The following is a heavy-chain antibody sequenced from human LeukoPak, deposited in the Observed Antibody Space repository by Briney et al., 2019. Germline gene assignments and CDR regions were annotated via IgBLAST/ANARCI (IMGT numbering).Heavy chain of an antibody. CDR3: ARGELFRSGGAGRWFDP. CDR2: INHSGST. D-gene: IGHD1-26*01. V-gene: IGHV4-39*07. CDR1: GDSISTTTYY. Sequence: NPSETLSLTCTVSGDSISTTTYYWSWIRQPPGKGLEWIGEINHSGSTNYNPSLKSRVTISVDTSKNQFSLKLSSVTAADTAVYYCARGELFRSGGAGRWFDPWGQGTLVTVSS. J-gene: IGHJ5*02.